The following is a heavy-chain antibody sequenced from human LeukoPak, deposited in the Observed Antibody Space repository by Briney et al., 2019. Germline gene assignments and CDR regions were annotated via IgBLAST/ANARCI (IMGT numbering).Heavy chain of an antibody. J-gene: IGHJ4*02. D-gene: IGHD3-22*01. CDR2: IWYDGSNK. Sequence: GGSLRLSCAASGFTFSSYGMHWVRQAPGKGLEWVAVIWYDGSNKYYADSVKGRFTISRDNSKNTLYLQMNSLRAEDTAVYYCAKDLTMIANLGHFDYWGQGTLVTVSS. CDR1: GFTFSSYG. CDR3: AKDLTMIANLGHFDY. V-gene: IGHV3-33*06.